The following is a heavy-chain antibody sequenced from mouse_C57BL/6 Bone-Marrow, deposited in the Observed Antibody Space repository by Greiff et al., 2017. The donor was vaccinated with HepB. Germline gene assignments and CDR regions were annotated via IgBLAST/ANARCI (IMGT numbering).Heavy chain of an antibody. CDR1: GFTFSNYW. CDR2: IRLKSDNYAT. J-gene: IGHJ1*03. Sequence: DVHLVESGGGLVQPGGSMKLSCVASGFTFSNYWMNWVRQSPEKGLEWVAQIRLKSDNYATHYADSVKGRFTISRDDSKSSVYLQMNNLRAEDTGIYYCTGGGTVVARYWYFDVWGTGTTVTVSS. V-gene: IGHV6-3*01. D-gene: IGHD1-1*01. CDR3: TGGGTVVARYWYFDV.